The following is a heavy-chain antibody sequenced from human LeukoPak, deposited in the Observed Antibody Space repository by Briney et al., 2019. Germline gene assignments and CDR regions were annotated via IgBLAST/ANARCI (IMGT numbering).Heavy chain of an antibody. V-gene: IGHV1-2*02. Sequence: ASVKVSCKASAYSLSGYHIHWVRQAPGQGLEWMGWINPKSGATNFAQKFQGRVTMTRDTSISTSISTVHMELSRLGYDDTAVYYCARGLTYGSGRFFYYSMDVWGKGTTVSVFS. J-gene: IGHJ6*03. CDR3: ARGLTYGSGRFFYYSMDV. D-gene: IGHD3-10*01. CDR2: INPKSGAT. CDR1: AYSLSGYH.